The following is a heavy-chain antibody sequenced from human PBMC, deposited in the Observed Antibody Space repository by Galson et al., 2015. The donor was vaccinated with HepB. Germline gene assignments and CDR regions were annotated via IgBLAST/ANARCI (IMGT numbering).Heavy chain of an antibody. D-gene: IGHD3-10*01. CDR1: GGSISNYY. CDR3: ARGRPLVRGKKTWDH. Sequence: LSLTCTVSGGSISNYYWSWIRQPPGKALEWIGYIYYSGSTRYNPSLKSRVTMSVNTSKNQFSLKLSSVTAADTAVYYCARGRPLVRGKKTWDHWGQGTLVTVSS. J-gene: IGHJ4*02. V-gene: IGHV4-59*08. CDR2: IYYSGST.